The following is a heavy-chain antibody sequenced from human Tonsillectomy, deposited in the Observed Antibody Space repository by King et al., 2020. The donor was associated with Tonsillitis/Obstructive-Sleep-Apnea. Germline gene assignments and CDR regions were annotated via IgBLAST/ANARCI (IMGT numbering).Heavy chain of an antibody. V-gene: IGHV6-1*01. CDR3: ARGSETYYETFDY. CDR2: TYYRSKWFN. D-gene: IGHD1-26*01. CDR1: GDTVSSNSAA. Sequence: VQLQQSGPGLVKPSQTLSLTCAISGDTVSSNSAAWSWIRQSPSRGLEWLGRTYYRSKWFNDYALSVKSRITTNPDTSKNQFSLQLSSVTPEDTAVYYCARGSETYYETFDYWGQGTLVTVSS. J-gene: IGHJ4*02.